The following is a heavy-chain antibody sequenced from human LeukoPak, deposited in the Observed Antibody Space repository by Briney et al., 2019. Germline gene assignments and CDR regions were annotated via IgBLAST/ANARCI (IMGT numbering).Heavy chain of an antibody. D-gene: IGHD3-9*01. J-gene: IGHJ6*02. CDR1: GFTFSSYG. CDR3: ARDQNDILTGFGSYYGMDV. CDR2: IWYDGSNK. V-gene: IGHV3-33*01. Sequence: GGSLRLSCAASGFTFSSYGMHWVRQAPGKGLEWVAVIWYDGSNKYYADSVKGRSTISRDNSKNTLYLQMNSLRAEDTAVYYCARDQNDILTGFGSYYGMDVWGQGTTVTVSS.